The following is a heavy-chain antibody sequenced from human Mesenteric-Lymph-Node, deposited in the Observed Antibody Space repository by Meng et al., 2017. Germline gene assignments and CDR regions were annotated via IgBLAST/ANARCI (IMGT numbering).Heavy chain of an antibody. Sequence: SVKVSCKASGGTFSSYAISWVRQAPGQGLEWMGGIIPIFGTANYAQKFQGRVTITADESTSTAYMELSSLRSDDTAVYYCAGIVGATRSDYYGMDVWGQGTTVTV. CDR1: GGTFSSYA. D-gene: IGHD1-26*01. J-gene: IGHJ6*02. CDR2: IIPIFGTA. V-gene: IGHV1-69*13. CDR3: AGIVGATRSDYYGMDV.